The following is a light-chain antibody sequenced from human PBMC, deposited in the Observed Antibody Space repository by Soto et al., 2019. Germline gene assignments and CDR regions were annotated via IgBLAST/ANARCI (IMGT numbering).Light chain of an antibody. CDR3: QQYSKWPIT. J-gene: IGKJ5*01. CDR2: GIS. CDR1: QSVNSN. V-gene: IGKV3-15*01. Sequence: EMVMTQSPAILSVSPGESATLSCRASQSVNSNYLAWYQQHPGQPPRLLIYGISTRATGIPARFSGSGSGTECSITISSRQSEDFAVYYCQQYSKWPITFGQGTRLEIK.